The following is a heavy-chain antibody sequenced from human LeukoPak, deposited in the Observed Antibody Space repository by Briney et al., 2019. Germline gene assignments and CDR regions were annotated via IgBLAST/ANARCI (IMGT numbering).Heavy chain of an antibody. V-gene: IGHV3-23*01. CDR3: AKAHCSSTSCSRADN. J-gene: IGHJ4*02. CDR2: ISDSGTTT. CDR1: GFTFSSYA. D-gene: IGHD2-2*01. Sequence: QPGGSLGLSCAASGFTFSSYAMNWVRQAPGKGLEWVSAISDSGTTTYYADSVKGRFTISRDNSKNTLYLQMNSLRADDTAVYYCAKAHCSSTSCSRADNWGQGTLVTVSS.